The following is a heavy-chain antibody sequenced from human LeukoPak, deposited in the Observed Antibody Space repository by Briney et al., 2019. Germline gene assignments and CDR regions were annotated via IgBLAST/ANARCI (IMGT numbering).Heavy chain of an antibody. V-gene: IGHV3-48*03. J-gene: IGHJ4*02. CDR2: ISETGSTI. CDR3: ARVVDTHFDY. CDR1: GXTFRSYE. D-gene: IGHD5-18*01. Sequence: GGSLRLSCAAFGXTFRSYEVNWVRQAPGKGLECVSYISETGSTIYYADSVKGRFTISRDNAKNLLNLQMNSLRAEDTAVYYCARVVDTHFDYWGQGTLVTVSS.